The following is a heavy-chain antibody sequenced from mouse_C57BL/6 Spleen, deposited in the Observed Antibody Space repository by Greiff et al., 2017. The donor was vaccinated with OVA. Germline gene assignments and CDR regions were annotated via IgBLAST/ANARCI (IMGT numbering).Heavy chain of an antibody. V-gene: IGHV1-83*01. CDR1: YTFTDYYM. CDR3: RND. Sequence: VQLQQSGPELVKPGASVKMSCKASGYTFTDYYMHWVKQKPGKGLEWIGEIYPGSGNTYYNEKFKGKATLTADPSSSTAYMQLSSLTSEDSAVYFCARNDWGQGTTLTVSS. J-gene: IGHJ2*01. CDR2: YPGSGNTY.